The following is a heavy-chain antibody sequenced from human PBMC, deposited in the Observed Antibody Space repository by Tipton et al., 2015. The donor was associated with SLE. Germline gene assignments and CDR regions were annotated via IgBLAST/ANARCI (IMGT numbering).Heavy chain of an antibody. V-gene: IGHV3-23*01. CDR3: ARAQGDYVYYYYYMDV. CDR1: GFTFSSYA. CDR2: ISGSGGTT. Sequence: GSLRLSCAASGFTFSSYAMSWVRQAPGKGLEWVSAISGSGGTTYYADSVKGRFTISRDNSKNTLYLQMNSLRAEDTAVYYCARAQGDYVYYYYYMDVWGIGTPVTVSS. D-gene: IGHD4-17*01. J-gene: IGHJ6*03.